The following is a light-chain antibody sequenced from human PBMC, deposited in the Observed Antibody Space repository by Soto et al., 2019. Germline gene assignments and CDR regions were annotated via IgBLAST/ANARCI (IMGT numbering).Light chain of an antibody. Sequence: QSVLTQPTSVSGAPGQRVTISCTGSSSNIGAGYDVHWYQQLPGTAPKLLIYGNSNRPSGVPDRFSGSKSGTSASLAITGLQAADEADYYCQSYDSSLSAVVFGGGTKVTVL. J-gene: IGLJ2*01. CDR3: QSYDSSLSAVV. V-gene: IGLV1-40*01. CDR2: GNS. CDR1: SSNIGAGYD.